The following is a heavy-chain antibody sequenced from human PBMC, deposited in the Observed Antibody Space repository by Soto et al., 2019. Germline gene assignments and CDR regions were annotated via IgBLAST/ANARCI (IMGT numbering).Heavy chain of an antibody. D-gene: IGHD5-18*01. V-gene: IGHV4-59*01. Sequence: PSETLSLTCTVSGGSIDSYYWSWIRQRPGKGLEWIGYIYHSGSTDYNPSLNSRVTISVATSKKKFSLNLTSVTAADTAVYYCAKNVDTATGYDYSGQGGLVTVSS. CDR1: GGSIDSYY. CDR3: AKNVDTATGYDY. J-gene: IGHJ4*02. CDR2: IYHSGST.